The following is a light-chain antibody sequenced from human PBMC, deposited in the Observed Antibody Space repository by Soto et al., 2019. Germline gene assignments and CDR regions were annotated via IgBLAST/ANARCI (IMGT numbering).Light chain of an antibody. CDR2: DAS. V-gene: IGKV3-11*01. J-gene: IGKJ5*01. CDR3: QQRSDGPPIT. CDR1: QSVSSY. Sequence: EIVLTQSPATLSLSPGERATLSCRASQSVSSYLAWYQQKPGQAPRLLIYDASNRATGIPARFSGSGSGTDFTLTISCLEPEDFAVYYWQQRSDGPPITFGQGTRLEIK.